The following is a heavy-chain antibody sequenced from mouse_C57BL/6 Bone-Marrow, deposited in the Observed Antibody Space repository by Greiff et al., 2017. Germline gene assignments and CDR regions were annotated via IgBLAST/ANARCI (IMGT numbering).Heavy chain of an antibody. D-gene: IGHD2-1*01. Sequence: EVQLQQSGAELVRPGASVKLSCTASGFNIKDAYMHWVKQRPEPGLEWIGWLDPENGDTEYASKFQGKATITADTSSNTAYLQLSSLTSEDTAVYYCTSTIWFAYWGQGTLVTVAA. V-gene: IGHV14-4*01. CDR3: TSTIWFAY. CDR2: LDPENGDT. CDR1: GFNIKDAY. J-gene: IGHJ3*01.